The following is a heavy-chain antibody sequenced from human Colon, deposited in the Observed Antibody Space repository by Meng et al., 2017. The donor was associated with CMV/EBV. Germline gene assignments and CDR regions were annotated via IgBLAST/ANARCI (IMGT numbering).Heavy chain of an antibody. CDR2: IYYSGRT. D-gene: IGHD1-26*01. V-gene: IGHV4-61*08. CDR3: AKVGLGASTEIYYFDY. J-gene: IGHJ4*02. CDR1: GGSISSGGYY. Sequence: SETLSLTCSVSGGSISSGGYYWSWIRQPPGKGLEWIGFIYYSGRTIDNPSLKSRVTMSVDTSENQFSLKLTSVTAADAAVYFCAKVGLGASTEIYYFDYWGQGALVTVSS.